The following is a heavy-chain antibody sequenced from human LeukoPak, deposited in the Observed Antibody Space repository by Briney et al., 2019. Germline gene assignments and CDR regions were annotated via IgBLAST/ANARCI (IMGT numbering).Heavy chain of an antibody. J-gene: IGHJ4*02. V-gene: IGHV3-64*04. CDR3: ARYTYCGGDCYTDLDY. D-gene: IGHD2-21*02. CDR2: ISSNGGST. CDR1: GFTFSSYA. Sequence: GGSLRLSCSASGFTFSSYAMHWVRQAPGKGLEYVSAISSNGGSTYYADSVKGRFTISRDNSKSTLYLQMNSLRAEDTAVYYCARYTYCGGDCYTDLDYWGQGTLVTVSS.